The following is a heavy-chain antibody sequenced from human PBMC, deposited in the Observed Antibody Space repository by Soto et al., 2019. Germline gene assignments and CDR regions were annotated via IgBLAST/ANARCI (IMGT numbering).Heavy chain of an antibody. Sequence: VSLRLSCAASGXTFSRNGMSWVRQAPGKGLEWVSSISISSSYIYYADSVKGRFTISRDNAKNSLYLQMNSLRAEDTAVYFCAREGSYWKDVGHDWGQGTLGTVS. D-gene: IGHD1-1*01. CDR1: GXTFSRNG. V-gene: IGHV3-21*01. J-gene: IGHJ4*02. CDR3: AREGSYWKDVGHD. CDR2: ISISSSYI.